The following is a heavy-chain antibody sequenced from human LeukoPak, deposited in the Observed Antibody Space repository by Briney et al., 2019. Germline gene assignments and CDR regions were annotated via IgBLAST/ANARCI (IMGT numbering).Heavy chain of an antibody. V-gene: IGHV3-21*01. D-gene: IGHD2-15*01. CDR2: TGLSSSYI. CDR1: GFSLSIYD. Sequence: GGSLRLSCAASGFSLSIYDMVWVRQAPGKGLEWIASTGLSSSYIGYADSVKGRFTISRDNGENSVYLQMNSLRAEDTAVYFCARERSYCSGATCSLDLWGQGTLVTVSS. CDR3: ARERSYCSGATCSLDL. J-gene: IGHJ5*02.